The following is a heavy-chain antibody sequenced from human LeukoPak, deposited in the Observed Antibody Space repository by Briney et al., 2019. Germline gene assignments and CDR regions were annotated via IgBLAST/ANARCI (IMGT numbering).Heavy chain of an antibody. V-gene: IGHV3-53*01. CDR1: GFTVSSNY. Sequence: GGSLRLSCAASGFTVSSNYMSWVRQAPGKGLEWVSVIYSGGTTYYADSVKGRFTISRDNSKNTLYLQMSSLRADDTAVYYCARGAYCGGDCPRGYFDFWGQGSLVTVSS. J-gene: IGHJ4*02. CDR3: ARGAYCGGDCPRGYFDF. CDR2: IYSGGTT. D-gene: IGHD2-21*02.